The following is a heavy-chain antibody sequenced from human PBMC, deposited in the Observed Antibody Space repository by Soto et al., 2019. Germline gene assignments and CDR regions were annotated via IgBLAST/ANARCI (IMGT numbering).Heavy chain of an antibody. Sequence: SETLSLTCAVYGGSFSRYYWTWIRQPPGKGLERIGEISQSGNTNYNPSLKSRVTISVDTSKNQFSLRLTSVTAADTAMYYCARDQPLRYFYDTSEPFDVWGHGTMVT. CDR1: GGSFSRYY. D-gene: IGHD3-22*01. CDR2: ISQSGNT. V-gene: IGHV4-34*01. J-gene: IGHJ3*01. CDR3: ARDQPLRYFYDTSEPFDV.